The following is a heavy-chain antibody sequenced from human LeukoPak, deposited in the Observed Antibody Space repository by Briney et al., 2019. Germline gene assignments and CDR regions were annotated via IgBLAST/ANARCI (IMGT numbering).Heavy chain of an antibody. V-gene: IGHV3-30*02. D-gene: IGHD4-17*01. CDR1: GFTFSSYG. CDR3: AKGSGHTVTTDIDY. Sequence: GGSLRLSCAASGFTFSSYGMHWVRQAPGKGLEWVAFIRYDGSNKYYADSVKGRFTISRDNSKNTLYLQMNSLRAEDTAVYYCAKGSGHTVTTDIDYWGQGTLVTVSS. J-gene: IGHJ4*02. CDR2: IRYDGSNK.